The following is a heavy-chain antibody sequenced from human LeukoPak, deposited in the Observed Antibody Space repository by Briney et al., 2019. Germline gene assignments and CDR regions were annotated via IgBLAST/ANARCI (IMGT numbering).Heavy chain of an antibody. Sequence: GESLKISCKGSGYIITSYWIGWVRQMPGKGLEWMGIIYPGDSDTRYSPSFQGQLTIPADKSINTAYPQWSTHKAAHTDMNSCASHSSSSYTHLGVWGPGTTGTLSS. J-gene: IGHJ6*02. V-gene: IGHV5-51*01. D-gene: IGHD6-13*01. CDR2: IYPGDSDT. CDR3: ASHSSSSYTHLGV. CDR1: GYIITSYW.